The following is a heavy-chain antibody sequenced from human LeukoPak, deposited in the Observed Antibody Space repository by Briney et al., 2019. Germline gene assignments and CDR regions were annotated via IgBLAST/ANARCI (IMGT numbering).Heavy chain of an antibody. D-gene: IGHD6-19*01. CDR3: AKGRYSSGWDYFDY. CDR1: GFTFSSYA. CDR2: VSGSGGST. V-gene: IGHV3-23*01. J-gene: IGHJ4*02. Sequence: PGGSLRLSCPASGFTFSSYAMSWVRQAPGKGLEWVSTVSGSGGSTSYADSVKGRFTISRDNSKNTLSLQMNSLRAEYTALYYCAKGRYSSGWDYFDYWGQGTLVTVSS.